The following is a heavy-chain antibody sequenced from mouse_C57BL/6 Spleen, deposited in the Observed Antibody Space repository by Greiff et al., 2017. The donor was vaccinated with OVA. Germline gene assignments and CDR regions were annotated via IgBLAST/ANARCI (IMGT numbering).Heavy chain of an antibody. J-gene: IGHJ2*01. D-gene: IGHD2-3*01. V-gene: IGHV1-15*01. CDR1: GYTFTDYE. CDR3: TRSSDDVAFDC. Sequence: VQLQQSGAELVRPGASVTLSCKASGYTFTDYEMNWVKQTPVHGLEWIGAIDPGTGGTAYNQKFKGKAILTADKSSSTAYMELRSLTSEDSAVYYCTRSSDDVAFDCRGKGTTLTVSS. CDR2: IDPGTGGT.